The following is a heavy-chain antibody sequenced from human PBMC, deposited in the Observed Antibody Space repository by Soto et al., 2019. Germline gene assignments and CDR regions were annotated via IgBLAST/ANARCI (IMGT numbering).Heavy chain of an antibody. CDR1: GYTFTDYY. CDR3: ARGGITVFGVIGY. D-gene: IGHD3-3*01. V-gene: IGHV1-2*02. J-gene: IGHJ4*02. CDR2: IHSKSGGT. Sequence: ASVKVSCKASGYTFTDYYVHWVRQAPGQGLEWMGWIHSKSGGTNYAQKFQGRVTMTRDTSISTAYMELSRLTYDDTAVYYCARGGITVFGVIGYWGQGPPVTVSS.